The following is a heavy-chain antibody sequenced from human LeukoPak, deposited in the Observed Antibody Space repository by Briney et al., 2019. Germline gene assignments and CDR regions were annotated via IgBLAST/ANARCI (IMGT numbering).Heavy chain of an antibody. CDR3: ARKRTGWGAEFDY. CDR2: IYYSGST. J-gene: IGHJ4*02. D-gene: IGHD1-26*01. CDR1: GGSISSYY. V-gene: IGHV4-59*01. Sequence: PSETLSLTCTVSGGSISSYYWSWIRQPPGKGLEWIGYIYYSGSTNYNPSLKSRVTISVDTSKNQFSLKLSSVTAADTAVYYCARKRTGWGAEFDYWGQGTLVTVSS.